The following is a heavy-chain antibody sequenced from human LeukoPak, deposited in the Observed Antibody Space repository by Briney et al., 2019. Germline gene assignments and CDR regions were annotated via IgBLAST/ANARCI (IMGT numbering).Heavy chain of an antibody. CDR1: GFIFSAYA. V-gene: IGHV3-30-3*02. Sequence: PGGSLRLSCAASGFIFSAYAVHWVRQAPGKGLEWVAAISYDERYTFYPDSVHGRFTVSRDNSKDTLYLQMNSLRAEDTAVYYCAKERASYGVPGLFDYWGQGTLVTVSS. J-gene: IGHJ4*02. CDR2: ISYDERYT. D-gene: IGHD5-18*01. CDR3: AKERASYGVPGLFDY.